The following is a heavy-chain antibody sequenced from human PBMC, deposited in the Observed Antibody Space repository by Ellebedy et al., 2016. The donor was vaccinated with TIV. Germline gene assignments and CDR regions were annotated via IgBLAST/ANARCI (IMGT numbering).Heavy chain of an antibody. CDR1: GFTFSSFA. J-gene: IGHJ4*02. CDR2: IYSGGST. Sequence: GESLKISCAASGFTFSSFAMSWVRQAPGKGLEWVSVIYSGGSTSYADSVKGRFTISRDNSKNTLYLQMNSLRAEDTAVYYCARLWSDRVVYDFWSGYYPYYFDYWGQGTLVTVSS. D-gene: IGHD3-3*01. CDR3: ARLWSDRVVYDFWSGYYPYYFDY. V-gene: IGHV3-66*04.